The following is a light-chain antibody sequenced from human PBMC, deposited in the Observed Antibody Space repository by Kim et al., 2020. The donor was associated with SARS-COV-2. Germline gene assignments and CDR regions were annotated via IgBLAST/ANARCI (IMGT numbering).Light chain of an antibody. CDR2: RNN. J-gene: IGLJ3*02. Sequence: QPVLTQPPSASGTPGQRVTISCSGSSSNIGSDYVYWYQQFPGTAPKLLIYRNNQRPSGVPDRFSGSKSGTSASLAISGLRSEDEADYYCAAWDDSLVFGGGTQLTVL. CDR1: SSNIGSDY. CDR3: AAWDDSLV. V-gene: IGLV1-47*01.